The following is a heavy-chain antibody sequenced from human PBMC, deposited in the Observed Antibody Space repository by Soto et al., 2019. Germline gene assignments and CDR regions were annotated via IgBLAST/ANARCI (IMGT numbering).Heavy chain of an antibody. CDR2: INPNSGGT. CDR1: GYTFTGCY. D-gene: IGHD2-2*01. J-gene: IGHJ6*02. Sequence: GASVKVSCKASGYTFTGCYIHWVRQAPGQGLEWMGWINPNSGGTNYAQKFQGRVTMTRDTSIGTAYMELSSLRSDDTAVYYCARPTGYQLPPMDVWGQGTTVTVSS. CDR3: ARPTGYQLPPMDV. V-gene: IGHV1-2*02.